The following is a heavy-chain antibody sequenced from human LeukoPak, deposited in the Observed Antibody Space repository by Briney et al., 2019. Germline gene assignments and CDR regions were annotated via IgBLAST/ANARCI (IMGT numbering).Heavy chain of an antibody. CDR3: AREGIVVVTLIDY. Sequence: GGSLRLSCAASGFTFSSYAMHWVRQAPGKGLEWVAVISYDGSNKYYADSVKGRFTISRDNSKNTLYLQMNSLRAEDTAVYYCAREGIVVVTLIDYWGQGTLVTVSS. J-gene: IGHJ4*02. V-gene: IGHV3-30*04. CDR2: ISYDGSNK. D-gene: IGHD3-22*01. CDR1: GFTFSSYA.